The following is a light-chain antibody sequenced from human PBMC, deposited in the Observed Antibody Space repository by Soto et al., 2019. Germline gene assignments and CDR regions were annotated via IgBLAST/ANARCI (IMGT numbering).Light chain of an antibody. V-gene: IGKV3-20*01. Sequence: EIVLTQSPGTLSLSPGERATLSCRASQSVSRNSLAWYQQKPGQAPRLLIYGASSRATGIPDRFSGSGSGPDFILTISRLEPEDFAVFYCQQYGSSLYTFGQGTKLEIK. CDR3: QQYGSSLYT. J-gene: IGKJ2*01. CDR2: GAS. CDR1: QSVSRNS.